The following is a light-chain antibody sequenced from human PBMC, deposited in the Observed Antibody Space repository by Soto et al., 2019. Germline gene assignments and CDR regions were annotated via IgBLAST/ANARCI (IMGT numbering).Light chain of an antibody. J-gene: IGKJ1*01. V-gene: IGKV2-28*01. Sequence: DIVMTQSPLSLPVTPGEPASISCRSSQSILHSNGYNYLDWYLQRPGQSPQLLIYLGSNRASGVPDRLSGRASGTYFTLKISRVEAEDVGVYYCMQALQPQWTFGQGTKVEIK. CDR3: MQALQPQWT. CDR2: LGS. CDR1: QSILHSNGYNY.